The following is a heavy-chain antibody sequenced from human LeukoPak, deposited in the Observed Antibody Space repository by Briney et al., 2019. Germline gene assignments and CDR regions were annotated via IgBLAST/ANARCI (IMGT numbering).Heavy chain of an antibody. J-gene: IGHJ4*02. CDR1: GFSFSSYS. D-gene: IGHD6-19*01. CDR3: AGHSSGWYPVY. V-gene: IGHV3-48*02. Sequence: GGSLRLSCAASGFSFSSYSMNWVRQAPGKGLEWLSYISSNSGTIYYADSVMGRFTVSRDNAKNSLYLQMNSLSDEDTAVYYCAGHSSGWYPVYWGQGTLVTVSS. CDR2: ISSNSGTI.